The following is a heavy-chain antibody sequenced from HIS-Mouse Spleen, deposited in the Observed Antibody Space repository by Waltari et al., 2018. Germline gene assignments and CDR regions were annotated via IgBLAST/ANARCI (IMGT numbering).Heavy chain of an antibody. CDR3: AKDKHHAFDY. Sequence: QVQLVESGGGVVQPGRSLGRSCAASGFTSSSYGMHWVRQAPGKGLEWVAVISYDGSNKYYADSVKGRFTISRDNSKNTLYLQMNSLRAEDTAVYYCAKDKHHAFDYWGQGTLVTVSS. CDR1: GFTSSSYG. CDR2: ISYDGSNK. V-gene: IGHV3-30*18. J-gene: IGHJ4*02.